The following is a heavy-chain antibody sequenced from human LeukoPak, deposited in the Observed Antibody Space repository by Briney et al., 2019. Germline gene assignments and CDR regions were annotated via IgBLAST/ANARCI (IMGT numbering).Heavy chain of an antibody. J-gene: IGHJ4*02. D-gene: IGHD2-2*02. V-gene: IGHV3-9*01. CDR1: GFTFDDYA. CDR3: AKLLDIVVVPAAIGGFDY. CDR2: ISWNSGSI. Sequence: QTGGSLRLSCAASGFTFDDYAMHWVRQAPGKGLEWVSGISWNSGSIGYADSVKGRFTISRDNAKNSLYLQMNSLRAEDTALYYCAKLLDIVVVPAAIGGFDYWGQGTLVTVSS.